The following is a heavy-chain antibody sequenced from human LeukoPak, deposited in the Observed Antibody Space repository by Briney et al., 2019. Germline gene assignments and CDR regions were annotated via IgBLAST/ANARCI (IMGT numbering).Heavy chain of an antibody. V-gene: IGHV3-30*02. CDR1: RFTFSNYG. CDR3: AKDWGL. J-gene: IGHJ4*02. D-gene: IGHD7-27*01. CDR2: IRYDGSNK. Sequence: GGSLRLSCAASRFTFSNYGMHWVRQAPGKGLEWVAFIRYDGSNKYYADPVKGRSTISRDNSKNTLYLQMNSLRPEDTAVYYCAKDWGLWGQGTLVTVSS.